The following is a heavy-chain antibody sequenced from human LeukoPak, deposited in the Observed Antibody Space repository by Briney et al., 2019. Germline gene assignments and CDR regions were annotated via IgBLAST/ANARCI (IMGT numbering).Heavy chain of an antibody. Sequence: GGSLRLSCAASGFTFSSYWMHWVRQAPGKGLVWVSRLNSDESSTNYADSVKGRFTISRDKAKKTLYLQMSSLRAEDTALYYCARAAAGTRNAFDIWGPGTMVSVSA. CDR1: GFTFSSYW. D-gene: IGHD6-13*01. CDR3: ARAAAGTRNAFDI. J-gene: IGHJ3*02. CDR2: LNSDESST. V-gene: IGHV3-74*01.